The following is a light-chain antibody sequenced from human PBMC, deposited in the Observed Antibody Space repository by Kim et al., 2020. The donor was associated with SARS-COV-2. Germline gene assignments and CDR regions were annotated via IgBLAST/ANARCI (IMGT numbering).Light chain of an antibody. Sequence: QRVTISCTGSSSNIGASNEEHWYQQLPGTAPKPLIYGDSNRPSGVPDRFSGSKSGTSASLAITGLQADDEAAYYGQSYDSSLSGYAFGTGTKVTVL. CDR1: SSNIGASNE. CDR2: GDS. J-gene: IGLJ1*01. V-gene: IGLV1-40*01. CDR3: QSYDSSLSGYA.